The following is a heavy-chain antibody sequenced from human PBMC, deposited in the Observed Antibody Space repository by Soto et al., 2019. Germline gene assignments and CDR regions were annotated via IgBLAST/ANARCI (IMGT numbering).Heavy chain of an antibody. CDR1: GYSFTSYW. V-gene: IGHV5-10-1*01. J-gene: IGHJ3*01. Sequence: PGESLKISCKGSGYSFTSYWISWVRQMPGKGLEWMGRIDPSDSYTNYSPSFQGHVTISADKSISTAYLQWSSLKASDTAMYYCARHRAAAGLIFDAFDVWGQGTMVTVSS. CDR3: ARHRAAAGLIFDAFDV. D-gene: IGHD6-13*01. CDR2: IDPSDSYT.